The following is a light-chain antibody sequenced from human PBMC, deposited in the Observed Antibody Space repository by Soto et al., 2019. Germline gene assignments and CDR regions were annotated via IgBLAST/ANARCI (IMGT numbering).Light chain of an antibody. V-gene: IGKV1-17*01. Sequence: DSQMTQSPSSLSTSVGDRVTITCRASQAIKNNLAWYQHRPGEAPKRLIYAASNLQTGAPSRFSGSGSGTEFTLTISSLQPEDFATYYCQQHNSYPFTFGGGTKVEIK. CDR1: QAIKNN. CDR2: AAS. J-gene: IGKJ4*01. CDR3: QQHNSYPFT.